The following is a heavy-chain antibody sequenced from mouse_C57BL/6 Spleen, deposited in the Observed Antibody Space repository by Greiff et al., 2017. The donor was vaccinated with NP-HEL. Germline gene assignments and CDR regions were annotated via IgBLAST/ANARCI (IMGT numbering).Heavy chain of an antibody. D-gene: IGHD2-3*01. J-gene: IGHJ4*01. CDR3: ARVDGYNYYAMDY. V-gene: IGHV3-6*01. Sequence: EVKLLESGPGLVKPSQSLSLTCSVTGYSITSGYYWNWIRQFPGNKLEWMGYISYDGSNNYNPSLKNRISITRDTSKNQFFLKLNSVTTEDTATYYCARVDGYNYYAMDYRGKGTSVTVAS. CDR1: GYSITSGYY. CDR2: ISYDGSN.